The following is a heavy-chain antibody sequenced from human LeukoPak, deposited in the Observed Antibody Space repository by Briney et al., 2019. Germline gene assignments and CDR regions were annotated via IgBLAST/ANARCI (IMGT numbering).Heavy chain of an antibody. Sequence: SETLSLTRTVSGGSISSSSYYGGWSRQPPGKGLGWIGSIYYSGSTYYNPSPKSRVTISVDTSKNQFSLKLSSAAAAATAVYYCARARLAAAGRRFDYWGQGTLVTVSS. CDR2: IYYSGST. D-gene: IGHD6-13*01. CDR3: ARARLAAAGRRFDY. J-gene: IGHJ4*02. V-gene: IGHV4-39*07. CDR1: GGSISSSSYY.